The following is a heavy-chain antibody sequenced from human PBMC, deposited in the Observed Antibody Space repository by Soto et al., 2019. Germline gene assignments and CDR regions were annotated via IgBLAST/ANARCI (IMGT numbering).Heavy chain of an antibody. D-gene: IGHD3-3*01. CDR3: ATGPLRSRSYYDFWSGYYSYYMDV. Sequence: GASVEVSCKVSGYTLTELSMHWVRQAPGKGLEWMGGFDPEDGETIYAQKFQGRVTMTEDTSTDTAYMELSSLRSEDTAVYYCATGPLRSRSYYDFWSGYYSYYMDVWGKGTTVTVSS. J-gene: IGHJ6*03. V-gene: IGHV1-24*01. CDR1: GYTLTELS. CDR2: FDPEDGET.